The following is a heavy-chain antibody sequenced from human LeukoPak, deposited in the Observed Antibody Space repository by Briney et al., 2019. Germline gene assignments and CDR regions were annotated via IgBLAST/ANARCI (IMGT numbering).Heavy chain of an antibody. V-gene: IGHV3-30*18. D-gene: IGHD1-26*01. Sequence: GRSLRLSCAASGFTFSSYGMHWVRQAPGKGLEWVAVISYDGSNKYYADSVKGRFTISRDNSKNTLYLQMNSLRAGDTAVYYCAKVNSGSYYGAFDIWGQGTMVTVSS. CDR2: ISYDGSNK. J-gene: IGHJ3*02. CDR1: GFTFSSYG. CDR3: AKVNSGSYYGAFDI.